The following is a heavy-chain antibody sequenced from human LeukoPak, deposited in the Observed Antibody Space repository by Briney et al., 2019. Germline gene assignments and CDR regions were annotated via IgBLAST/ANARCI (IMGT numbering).Heavy chain of an antibody. Sequence: GRSLRLSCIASGFTFSDSWMSWVRQAPGKGLEWVSAISGSGGSTYYADSVKGRFTISRDNSKNTLYLQMNSLRAEDTALYHCARGAMVRGVIIVYYFDYWGQGTLVTVSS. J-gene: IGHJ4*02. CDR2: ISGSGGST. CDR3: ARGAMVRGVIIVYYFDY. V-gene: IGHV3-23*01. CDR1: GFTFSDSW. D-gene: IGHD3-10*01.